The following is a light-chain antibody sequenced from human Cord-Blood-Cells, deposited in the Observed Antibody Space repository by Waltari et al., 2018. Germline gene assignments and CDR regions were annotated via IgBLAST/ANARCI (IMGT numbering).Light chain of an antibody. CDR3: QQRTNWPLYT. Sequence: IVFTPSLATLSVSPGERATLSCRASHGVSSYLAWYQQKPGQAPRRLIYDASNRATGIPARFSGSGSATDFTLTSSSLEPEDFAVYYCQQRTNWPLYTFGQGTKLGIK. J-gene: IGKJ2*01. CDR1: HGVSSY. V-gene: IGKV3-11*01. CDR2: DAS.